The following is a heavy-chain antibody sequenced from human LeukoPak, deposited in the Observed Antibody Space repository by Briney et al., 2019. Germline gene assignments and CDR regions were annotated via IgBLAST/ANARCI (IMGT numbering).Heavy chain of an antibody. D-gene: IGHD3-22*01. J-gene: IGHJ4*02. CDR2: INHSAST. V-gene: IGHV4-34*01. CDR1: GGSFSGYY. Sequence: PSETLSLTCAVYGGSFSGYYWSWIRQPPGKGLEWIGEINHSASTNYNPSLKSRVTISVDTSKNQFSLKLSSVTAADTAVYYCAREVWGSTYYYDSSGYYYLDYWGQGTLVTVSS. CDR3: AREVWGSTYYYDSSGYYYLDY.